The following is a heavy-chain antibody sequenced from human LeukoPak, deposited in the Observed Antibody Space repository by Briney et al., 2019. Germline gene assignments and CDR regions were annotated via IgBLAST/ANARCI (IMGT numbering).Heavy chain of an antibody. J-gene: IGHJ4*02. V-gene: IGHV3-23*01. CDR2: ISGSGGST. CDR3: ARDVSGGGFDY. D-gene: IGHD1-14*01. CDR1: GFTFSSYA. Sequence: GGSLRLSCAASGFTFSSYAMSWVRQAPGKGLEWVSAISGSGGSTYYADSVKGRFTISRDNAKNSLYLQMNSLRAEDTAVYYCARDVSGGGFDYWGQGTLVTVSS.